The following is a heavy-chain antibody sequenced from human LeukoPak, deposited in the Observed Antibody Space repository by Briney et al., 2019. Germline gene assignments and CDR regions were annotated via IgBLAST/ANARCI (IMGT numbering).Heavy chain of an antibody. J-gene: IGHJ3*02. Sequence: PSETLSLTCTVSGGSISFYYWSWIRQPPGKGLEWIGYIYYSGSTNYNPSLKSRVTTSVDTSKNQFSLKLSSVTAADTAVYYCAGWGGDAFDIWGQGTMVTVSS. D-gene: IGHD3-16*01. V-gene: IGHV4-59*12. CDR1: GGSISFYY. CDR2: IYYSGST. CDR3: AGWGGDAFDI.